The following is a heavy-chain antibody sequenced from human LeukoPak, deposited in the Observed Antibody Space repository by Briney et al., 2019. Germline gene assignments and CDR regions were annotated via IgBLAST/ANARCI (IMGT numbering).Heavy chain of an antibody. V-gene: IGHV3-7*03. Sequence: GGSLRLSCAASGFAMSSNYMSWVRQAPGKGLEWVANIKQDGSEKYYVDSVEGRFTISRDNAKNSLYLQMNSLRAEDTAVYYCARVSGGSSWYFDYWGQGTLVTVSS. CDR2: IKQDGSEK. CDR1: GFAMSSNY. CDR3: ARVSGGSSWYFDY. J-gene: IGHJ4*02. D-gene: IGHD6-13*01.